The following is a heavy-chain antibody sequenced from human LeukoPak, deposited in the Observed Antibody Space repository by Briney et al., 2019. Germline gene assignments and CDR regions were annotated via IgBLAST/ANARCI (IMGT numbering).Heavy chain of an antibody. CDR2: MNPNSGNT. Sequence: ASVKVSCKASGYTFTSYDINWVRQAPGQGLEWMGWMNPNSGNTGYAQKFQGRVTMTRNTSISTAYMELSSLRSEDTAVYYCARGNYDILTGYPNFNWFDPWGQGTLVTVSS. CDR1: GYTFTSYD. CDR3: ARGNYDILTGYPNFNWFDP. D-gene: IGHD3-9*01. J-gene: IGHJ5*02. V-gene: IGHV1-8*01.